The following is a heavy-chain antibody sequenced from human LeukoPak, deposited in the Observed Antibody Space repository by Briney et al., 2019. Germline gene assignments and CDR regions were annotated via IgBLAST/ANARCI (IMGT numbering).Heavy chain of an antibody. D-gene: IGHD6-25*01. CDR1: GGSISSSSYY. J-gene: IGHJ6*03. CDR2: IYYSGST. CDR3: ASSAAGGYYYMDV. Sequence: SETLSLTCTVSGGSISSSSYYWGWIRQPPGKGLEWIGSIYYSGSTYYNPSLKSRVTISIDTSKNQFSLKLSSVTAADTAVYYCASSAAGGYYYMDVWGKGTTVTISS. V-gene: IGHV4-39*07.